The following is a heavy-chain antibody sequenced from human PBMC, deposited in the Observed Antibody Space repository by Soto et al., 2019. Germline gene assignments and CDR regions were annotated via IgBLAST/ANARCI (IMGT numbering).Heavy chain of an antibody. CDR3: ARDGTYNWV. CDR1: GFTVSNNY. D-gene: IGHD1-1*01. V-gene: IGHV3-66*01. J-gene: IGHJ4*02. CDR2: IYSGGAT. Sequence: ESGGGLVQPGGSLRLSCAASGFTVSNNYMRWVRQAPGKGLEWVSLIYSGGATYYADSVKGRFTISRDNSKNTPYLQMNSLRAEDTAVYYCARDGTYNWVGGQGILVTVSS.